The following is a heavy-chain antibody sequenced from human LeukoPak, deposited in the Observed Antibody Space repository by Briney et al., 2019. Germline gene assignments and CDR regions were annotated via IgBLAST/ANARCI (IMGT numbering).Heavy chain of an antibody. D-gene: IGHD6-6*01. CDR3: AKSDLSHEEPLVPPGGYYFDY. V-gene: IGHV3-23*01. Sequence: GGSLRLSCAASGFTFSSYAMSWVRQAPGKGLEWVSAISGSGGSTYYADSVKGRFTISRDNSQNTPYLQMNSLRAEDTAVYYCAKSDLSHEEPLVPPGGYYFDYWGHGTLVTVSS. CDR1: GFTFSSYA. J-gene: IGHJ4*01. CDR2: ISGSGGST.